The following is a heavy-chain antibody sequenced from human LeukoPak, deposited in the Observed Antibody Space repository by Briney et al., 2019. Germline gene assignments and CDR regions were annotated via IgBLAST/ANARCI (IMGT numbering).Heavy chain of an antibody. V-gene: IGHV4-39*02. CDR3: TREYSAHSDF. Sequence: SETLSLTCTVSGGSISSNNYYWNWIRQPPEQGLEWIVSIHYTGSAWYSPSLKSRVTISVDTSKNQFSLRLNSVTAADTAVYFCTREYSAHSDFWGQGALVTVSS. J-gene: IGHJ4*02. D-gene: IGHD4-11*01. CDR2: IHYTGSA. CDR1: GGSISSNNYY.